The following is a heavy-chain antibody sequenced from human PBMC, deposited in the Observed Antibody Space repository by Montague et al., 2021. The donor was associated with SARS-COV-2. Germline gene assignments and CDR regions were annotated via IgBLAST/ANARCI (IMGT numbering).Heavy chain of an antibody. J-gene: IGHJ4*02. D-gene: IGHD5-18*01. Sequence: PALVKPTPTLTLTRTFSGFSLSTSGMCVSWIRQPQGKALEWLAVIDWXXXKSSSTSLKTRLTISKDTSTNQVVLTMTNMDPVDTATYYCARMPDQVWLDYWGQGILVTVSS. CDR3: ARMPDQVWLDY. CDR1: GFSLSTSGMC. V-gene: IGHV2-70*01. CDR2: IDWXXXK.